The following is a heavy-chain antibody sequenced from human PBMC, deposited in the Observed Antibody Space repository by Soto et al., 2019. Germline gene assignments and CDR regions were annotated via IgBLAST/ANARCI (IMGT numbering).Heavy chain of an antibody. D-gene: IGHD2-8*01. CDR1: GGSVSSGGYY. Sequence: SETLSLTCTVSGGSVSSGGYYWSWIRQHPGTGLEWIGYIYYSGTTYFNPSLKSRASISLDTSKNEFSLKLTSVTAADTAVYYCARRALPQCINGVCYKDGFWDYWGQGALVIVS. J-gene: IGHJ4*02. CDR2: IYYSGTT. CDR3: ARRALPQCINGVCYKDGFWDY. V-gene: IGHV4-31*03.